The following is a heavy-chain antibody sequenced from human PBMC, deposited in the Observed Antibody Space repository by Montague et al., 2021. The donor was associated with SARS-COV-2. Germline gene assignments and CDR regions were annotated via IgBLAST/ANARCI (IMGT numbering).Heavy chain of an antibody. CDR1: GGTISTDNLYWY. D-gene: IGHD3-9*01. Sequence: SETLSLTCLVSGGTISTDNLYWYWAWIRQPPGKGLEWIGSIFHNGDSYYKPSLNTRVTISIDTSRNHFSLSLTSVTAPDTAVYYCARHGPYYEISTGYFRPYYFDHWGQGSLVTVAS. J-gene: IGHJ4*02. CDR2: IFHNGDS. CDR3: ARHGPYYEISTGYFRPYYFDH. V-gene: IGHV4-39*01.